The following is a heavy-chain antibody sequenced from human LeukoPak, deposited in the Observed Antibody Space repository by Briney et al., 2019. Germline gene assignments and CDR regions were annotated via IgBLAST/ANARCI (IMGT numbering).Heavy chain of an antibody. J-gene: IGHJ5*02. CDR1: GGSISSGSYY. CDR3: ASEVAAAGFDP. CDR2: IYTSGST. V-gene: IGHV4-61*02. Sequence: NPSETLSLTCTVSGGSISSGSYYWSWIRQPAGKGLEWIGRIYTSGSTNYNPSLKSRVTMSVDTSKNQFSLKLSSVTAADTAVYYCASEVAAAGFDPWGQGTLVTVSS. D-gene: IGHD6-13*01.